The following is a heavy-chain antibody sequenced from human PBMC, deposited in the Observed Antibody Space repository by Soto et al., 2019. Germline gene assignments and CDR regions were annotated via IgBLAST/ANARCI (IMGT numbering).Heavy chain of an antibody. D-gene: IGHD2-2*01. Sequence: TGGSLRLSCAASGFTFSSYSMNWVRQAPGKGLEWVSSISSSSSYIYYADSVKGRFTISRDNAKNSLYLQMNSLRAEDTAVYYCARDSCSSTSCYSVANYFDYWGQGTLVTASS. V-gene: IGHV3-21*01. CDR2: ISSSSSYI. CDR1: GFTFSSYS. J-gene: IGHJ4*02. CDR3: ARDSCSSTSCYSVANYFDY.